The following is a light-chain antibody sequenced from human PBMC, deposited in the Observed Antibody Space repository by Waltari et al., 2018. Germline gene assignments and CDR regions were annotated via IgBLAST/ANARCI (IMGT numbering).Light chain of an antibody. V-gene: IGKV1-9*01. J-gene: IGKJ2*01. CDR1: QGLSSY. CDR3: QQSYSTPA. CDR2: DAS. Sequence: IQLTQSPSSLSASVGDRVTITCRASQGLSSYLAWYQQKPGKAPKLLIYDASTLQSGVPSRFSGSGSGTDFTLTISSLQPEDFATYYCQQSYSTPAFGQGTKLEIK.